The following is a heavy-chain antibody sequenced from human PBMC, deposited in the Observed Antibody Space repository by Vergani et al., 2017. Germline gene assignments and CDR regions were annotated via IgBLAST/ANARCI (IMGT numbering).Heavy chain of an antibody. CDR2: IIPILGIA. CDR1: GGTFSSYT. Sequence: QVQLVQSGAEVKKPGSSVKVSCKASGGTFSSYTISWVRQAPGQGLEWMGRIIPILGIANYAQKFQGRVTITADKSTSTAYMELSSLRSEDTAVYYCAREPSTVVNPYYFDYWGQGTLFTVSS. J-gene: IGHJ4*02. D-gene: IGHD4-23*01. V-gene: IGHV1-69*08. CDR3: AREPSTVVNPYYFDY.